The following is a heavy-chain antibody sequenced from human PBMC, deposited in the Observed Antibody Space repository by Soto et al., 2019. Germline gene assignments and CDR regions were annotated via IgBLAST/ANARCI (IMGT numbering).Heavy chain of an antibody. CDR3: ARGVIAVAYYDFDI. J-gene: IGHJ3*02. Sequence: QVQLVESGGGVVQPGRSLRLSCAASGFTFSSYAMHWVRQAPGKGLEWVAVISYDGSNKYYADSVKGRFTISRDNSKNTLYLQMNSLRAEDTAVYYCARGVIAVAYYDFDIWGQGTMVTVSS. CDR2: ISYDGSNK. CDR1: GFTFSSYA. V-gene: IGHV3-30-3*01. D-gene: IGHD6-19*01.